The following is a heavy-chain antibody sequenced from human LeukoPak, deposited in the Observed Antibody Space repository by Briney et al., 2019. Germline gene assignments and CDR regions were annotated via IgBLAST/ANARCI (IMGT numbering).Heavy chain of an antibody. CDR3: ARRNRDGYNYVY. CDR1: GGSTSSYY. V-gene: IGHV4-59*08. J-gene: IGHJ4*02. CDR2: IYYSGST. D-gene: IGHD5-24*01. Sequence: SETLSLTCTVSGGSTSSYYWSWIRQPPGKGLEWIGYIYYSGSTNYNPSLKSRVTISVDTSKNQFSLKLSSVTAADTAVYYCARRNRDGYNYVYWGQGTLVTVSS.